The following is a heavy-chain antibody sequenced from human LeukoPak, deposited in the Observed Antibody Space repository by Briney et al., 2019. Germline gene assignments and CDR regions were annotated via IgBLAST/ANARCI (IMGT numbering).Heavy chain of an antibody. CDR1: GFTFSSYG. Sequence: GGSLRLSCAASGFTFSSYGMHWVRQAPGKGLEWVAVISYDGSNKYYADSVKGRFTISRDDTKNTLYLQMNSLRAEDTAVYYCAKDSSGWYEAAYGFDYWGQRTLVTVSS. V-gene: IGHV3-30*18. CDR2: ISYDGSNK. D-gene: IGHD6-19*01. J-gene: IGHJ4*02. CDR3: AKDSSGWYEAAYGFDY.